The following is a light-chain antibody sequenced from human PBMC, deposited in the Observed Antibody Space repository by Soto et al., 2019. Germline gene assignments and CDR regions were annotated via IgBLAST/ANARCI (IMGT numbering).Light chain of an antibody. CDR1: SSDIGAYDY. J-gene: IGLJ1*01. CDR2: EVN. CDR3: SSYTSTGTPFV. Sequence: QSALTQPASVSGSPGQSITISCSGTSSDIGAYDYVSWYQQHPGRAPKLLIYEVNRRPSGVSNRFSGSKSGNAASLTISGLQTEDEGDFFCSSYTSTGTPFVFGTGTKVT. V-gene: IGLV2-14*01.